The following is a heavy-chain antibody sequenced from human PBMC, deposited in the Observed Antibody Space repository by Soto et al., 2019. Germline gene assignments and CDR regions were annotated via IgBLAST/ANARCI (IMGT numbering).Heavy chain of an antibody. CDR2: INAGNGNT. CDR1: GYTFTTYA. CDR3: ERSTIRHNWFDP. V-gene: IGHV1-3*01. D-gene: IGHD3-3*01. J-gene: IGHJ5*02. Sequence: QVHIVQSGAEVKKPGASVKVSCKASGYTFTTYAIHWVRQAPGQRLSWIGWINAGNGNTKYSQKYQGRVTITRDTSASTAYMELSSLKSEDTAVYYCERSTIRHNWFDPWCQGTMVTVSS.